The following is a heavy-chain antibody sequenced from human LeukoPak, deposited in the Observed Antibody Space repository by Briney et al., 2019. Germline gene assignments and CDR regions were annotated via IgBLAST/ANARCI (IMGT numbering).Heavy chain of an antibody. CDR3: ARDSSGVTPEFQH. D-gene: IGHD4-23*01. Sequence: PSETLSLTCTVSGGSISSGGYYWSWIRQPPGKGLEWIGYIYHSGSTYYNPSLKSRVIISVDRSKNQFSLKLNSVTAADTAVYYCARDSSGVTPEFQHWGQGTLVTVSS. V-gene: IGHV4-30-2*01. CDR1: GGSISSGGYY. CDR2: IYHSGST. J-gene: IGHJ1*01.